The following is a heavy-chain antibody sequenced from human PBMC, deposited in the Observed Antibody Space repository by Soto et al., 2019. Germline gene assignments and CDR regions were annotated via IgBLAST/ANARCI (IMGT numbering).Heavy chain of an antibody. CDR2: IIPIIGII. V-gene: IGHV1-69*04. CDR1: RGAFSAST. D-gene: IGHD4-4*01. Sequence: SVKVDWKVSRGAFSASTITWVRQAPGQGLEWMGRIIPIIGIINYAQKFQGRVTISADKFTGTAYMELTGLRSDDTAVYYCAGDPDSHYNDSHASSYPWGR. J-gene: IGHJ2*01. CDR3: AGDPDSHYNDSHASSYP.